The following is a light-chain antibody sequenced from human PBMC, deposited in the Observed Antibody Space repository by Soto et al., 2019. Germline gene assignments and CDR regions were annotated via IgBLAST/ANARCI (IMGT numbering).Light chain of an antibody. J-gene: IGLJ3*02. V-gene: IGLV1-40*01. Sequence: QSVLTQPPSVSGAPGQRVTISCTCSSSNIGAGYDVHWYQQLPGTAPKLLIYGNSNRPSGVPDRFSGSKSGTSASLAITGLQAEDEADYYCQSYDSSQSALFGGGTKLTVL. CDR3: QSYDSSQSAL. CDR1: SSNIGAGYD. CDR2: GNS.